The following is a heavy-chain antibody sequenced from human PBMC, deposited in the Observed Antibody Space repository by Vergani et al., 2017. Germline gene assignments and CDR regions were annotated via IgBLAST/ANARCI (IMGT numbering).Heavy chain of an antibody. Sequence: QVQLVQSGAEVKKPGASVKVSCKASGYTFTGYYMHWVRQAPGQGLEWMGWINPNSGGTNYAQKFQGRVTMTRDTSISTAYMELSRLRSEDTAVYYCARDPSPYTYYYDSSGYAFEIWGQGTMVTVSS. CDR2: INPNSGGT. V-gene: IGHV1-2*02. J-gene: IGHJ3*02. CDR1: GYTFTGYY. CDR3: ARDPSPYTYYYDSSGYAFEI. D-gene: IGHD3-22*01.